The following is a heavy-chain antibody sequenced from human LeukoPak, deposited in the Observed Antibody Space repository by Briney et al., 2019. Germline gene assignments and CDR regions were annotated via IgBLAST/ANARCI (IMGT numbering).Heavy chain of an antibody. CDR3: AREWHWGPFADAFDI. Sequence: ASVKVSCKSSRYTFTGYDIHWVRQAPGQGLEWMGWINPNSGGTNYAQKFQGRVTMTRDTSISTAYMELSRLRSDDTAAYYCAREWHWGPFADAFDIWGQGTMVTVSS. CDR2: INPNSGGT. J-gene: IGHJ3*02. V-gene: IGHV1-2*02. CDR1: RYTFTGYD. D-gene: IGHD7-27*01.